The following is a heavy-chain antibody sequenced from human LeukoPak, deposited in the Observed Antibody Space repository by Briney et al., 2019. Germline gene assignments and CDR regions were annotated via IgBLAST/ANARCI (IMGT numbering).Heavy chain of an antibody. Sequence: GGSLRLSCAASGFTFSSYAMSWVRQAPGKGLEWVSAISGSGGSTYYADSVKGRFTISRDNSKNTLYLQMNSLRAEDTAVYYCAKAQYYYDSSASGYWGQGTLVTVSS. D-gene: IGHD3-22*01. CDR2: ISGSGGST. V-gene: IGHV3-23*01. J-gene: IGHJ4*02. CDR3: AKAQYYYDSSASGY. CDR1: GFTFSSYA.